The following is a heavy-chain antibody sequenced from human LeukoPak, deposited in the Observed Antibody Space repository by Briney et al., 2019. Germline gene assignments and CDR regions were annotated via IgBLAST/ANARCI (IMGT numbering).Heavy chain of an antibody. Sequence: GGSLRLSCAAPGFTFSSYSMNWVRQAPGKGLEWVSYISSSSSTIYYADSVKGRFTISRDNAKNSLYLQMNSLRAEDTAVYYCARSITMVRGVIENYFDYWGQGTLVTVSS. V-gene: IGHV3-48*01. D-gene: IGHD3-10*01. J-gene: IGHJ4*02. CDR2: ISSSSSTI. CDR1: GFTFSSYS. CDR3: ARSITMVRGVIENYFDY.